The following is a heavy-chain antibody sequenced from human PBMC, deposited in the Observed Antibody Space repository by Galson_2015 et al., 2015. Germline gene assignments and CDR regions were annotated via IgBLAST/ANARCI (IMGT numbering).Heavy chain of an antibody. D-gene: IGHD3-22*01. J-gene: IGHJ2*01. Sequence: TLSLTCTVSGGSFSSGNYFWSWIRQHPGKGLEWIAYIYYSGSTYYNPSLKSRLTISIDTSKNQFSLKLSSVTAADTAVYYCARGVGYDSSGSYPYWHFDLWGRGTLVPVAS. CDR3: ARGVGYDSSGSYPYWHFDL. CDR1: GGSFSSGNYF. V-gene: IGHV4-31*03. CDR2: IYYSGST.